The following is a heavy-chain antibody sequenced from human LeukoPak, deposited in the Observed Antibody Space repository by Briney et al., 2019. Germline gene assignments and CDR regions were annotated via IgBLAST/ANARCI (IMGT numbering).Heavy chain of an antibody. CDR3: ARANRYSSSWDYFDY. V-gene: IGHV1-69*05. J-gene: IGHJ4*02. CDR1: GGTFSSYA. D-gene: IGHD6-13*01. CDR2: IIPIFGTA. Sequence: GSSVKVSCKTSGGTFSSYAITWVRQAPGQGREWMGRIIPIFGTANYAQKFQGRVTITTDESTSTAYMELSSLTSEDTAVYYCARANRYSSSWDYFDYWGQGTLVTVSS.